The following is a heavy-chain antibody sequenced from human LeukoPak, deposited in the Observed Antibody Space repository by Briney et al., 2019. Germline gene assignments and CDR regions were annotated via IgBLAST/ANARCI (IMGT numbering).Heavy chain of an antibody. D-gene: IGHD4-17*01. J-gene: IGHJ4*02. CDR1: GFTFSSYS. V-gene: IGHV3-21*01. Sequence: PGGSLRLSCAASGFTFSSYSMNWVRQAPGKGLEWVSSISSSSSYIYYADSVKGRSTISRDNAKNSLYLQMNSLRAEDTAVYYCARSDYGDPRSSNDYWGQGTLVTVSS. CDR2: ISSSSSYI. CDR3: ARSDYGDPRSSNDY.